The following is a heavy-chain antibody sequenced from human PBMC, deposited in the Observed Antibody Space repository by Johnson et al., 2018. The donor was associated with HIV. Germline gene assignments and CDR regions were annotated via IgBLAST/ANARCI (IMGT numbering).Heavy chain of an antibody. CDR2: IFSGGST. Sequence: VQLVEFGGGLVPPGGSLRLSCAASGFTVSSTYMSWVRQAPGKGLEWVSIIFSGGSTYYADSVMGRFTVSRDNSKNALYLQMHSLTAEDTALYYCARDQSSSWPGDAFDIWGQGTLVTVSS. CDR1: GFTVSSTY. J-gene: IGHJ3*02. CDR3: ARDQSSSWPGDAFDI. V-gene: IGHV3-66*01. D-gene: IGHD6-13*01.